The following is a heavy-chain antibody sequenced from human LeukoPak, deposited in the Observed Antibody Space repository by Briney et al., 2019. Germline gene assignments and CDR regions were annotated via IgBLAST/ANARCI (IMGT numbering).Heavy chain of an antibody. CDR2: IRYDGSNK. J-gene: IGHJ4*02. CDR3: AKDQDYYDSRGPTDIDY. CDR1: GFTFSSYR. V-gene: IGHV3-30*02. D-gene: IGHD3-22*01. Sequence: PGGSLTLSCAASGFTFSSYRMHWLRQAPGKGLEWVAYIRYDGSNKYYADSVKGRFTISRDNSKNTLYLQMNSLRAEDTAVYYCAKDQDYYDSRGPTDIDYWGQGTLVTVSS.